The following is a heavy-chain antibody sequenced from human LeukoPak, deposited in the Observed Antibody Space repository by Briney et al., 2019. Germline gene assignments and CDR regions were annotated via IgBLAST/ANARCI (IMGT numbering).Heavy chain of an antibody. CDR2: ISYRGTT. J-gene: IGHJ5*02. V-gene: IGHV4-39*01. CDR1: GFTFSSYATH. D-gene: IGHD6-13*01. Sequence: GSLRLSCAASGFTFSSYATHWVRQPPGKGLEWIGSISYRGTTYYNPSLKSRVTISVDTSENLFSLKVNYVTAADTAVYYCARRAAVGKNWFDPWGQGTLVTVSS. CDR3: ARRAAVGKNWFDP.